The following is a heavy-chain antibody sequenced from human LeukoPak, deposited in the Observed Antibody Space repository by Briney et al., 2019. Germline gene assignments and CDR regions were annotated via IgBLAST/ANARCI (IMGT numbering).Heavy chain of an antibody. J-gene: IGHJ4*02. CDR2: INWNGGST. CDR3: AKEDCSGGRCYSLHY. CDR1: GFTFDDYG. V-gene: IGHV3-20*04. D-gene: IGHD2-15*01. Sequence: GGSLRPSCAASGFTFDDYGMTWVRQTPGKGLEWVSTINWNGGSTAYADSVKGRFTISRDNAKNSLYLQMNSLRAEDAAVYYCAKEDCSGGRCYSLHYWGQGTLVTVSS.